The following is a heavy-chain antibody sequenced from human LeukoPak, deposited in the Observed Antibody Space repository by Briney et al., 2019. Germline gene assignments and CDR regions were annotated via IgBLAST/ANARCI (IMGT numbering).Heavy chain of an antibody. V-gene: IGHV3-11*04. CDR3: ASSSLRYFVMDAFDI. J-gene: IGHJ3*02. CDR1: GFIFSDYY. Sequence: GGSLRLSCAASGFIFSDYYMGWVRQAPGKGLEWVSYISNKGSSSTTYYADSVKGRFTISRDNAKNSLYLQMNSLRAEDTAVYYCASSSLRYFVMDAFDIWGQGTMVTVSS. D-gene: IGHD3-9*01. CDR2: ISNKGSSSTT.